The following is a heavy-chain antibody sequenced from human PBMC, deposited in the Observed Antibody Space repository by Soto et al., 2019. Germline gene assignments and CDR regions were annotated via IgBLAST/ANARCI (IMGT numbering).Heavy chain of an antibody. CDR3: AKGVRVSPYYGVDV. CDR1: GFTFSSYA. J-gene: IGHJ6*02. Sequence: GGSLRLSXAASGFTFSSYAMSWVRQAPGKGLEWVSAISGSGGSTYYADSVKGRFTISRDNSKNTLYLQMNSMRAEDTAVHYCAKGVRVSPYYGVDVWGQGTTVTVSS. D-gene: IGHD2-8*02. CDR2: ISGSGGST. V-gene: IGHV3-23*01.